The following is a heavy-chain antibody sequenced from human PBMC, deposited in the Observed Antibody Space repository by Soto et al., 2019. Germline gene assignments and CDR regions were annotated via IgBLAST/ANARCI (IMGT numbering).Heavy chain of an antibody. V-gene: IGHV4-61*01. CDR2: IYCSGST. CDR1: GGSVSIGSYY. CDR3: ARILMAAAGWFDP. D-gene: IGHD6-25*01. Sequence: PSETLSLTCTVSGGSVSIGSYYWSCMRQPPGKGLEWIGYIYCSGSTNYNPSLKSRVTISVDTSKNQFSLKLSSVTAADTAVYYCARILMAAAGWFDPWGQGTLVTVSS. J-gene: IGHJ5*02.